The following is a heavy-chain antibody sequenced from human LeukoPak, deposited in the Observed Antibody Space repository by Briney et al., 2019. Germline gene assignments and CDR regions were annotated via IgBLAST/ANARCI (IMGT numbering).Heavy chain of an antibody. D-gene: IGHD3-9*01. CDR1: GGYISSYY. J-gene: IGHJ6*02. Sequence: PSETLSLTCTVSGGYISSYYWSWIRQPPGKGLEWIGYIYYSGSTNYNPSLKSRVTISVDTSKNQFSLKLSSVTAADTAVYYCARGADLDILTGYYYYYGMDVWGQGTTVTVSS. CDR3: ARGADLDILTGYYYYYGMDV. V-gene: IGHV4-59*01. CDR2: IYYSGST.